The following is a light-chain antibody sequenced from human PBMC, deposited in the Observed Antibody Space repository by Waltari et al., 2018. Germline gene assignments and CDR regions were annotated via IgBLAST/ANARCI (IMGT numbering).Light chain of an antibody. CDR1: QTVNTY. J-gene: IGKJ2*01. Sequence: DILLTQSPVFLSAFVGDRVTISCRSSQTVNTYLNWYQQKLGEAPKLLIYAASTLQSGVPPRVSGTGSGTVFTLIILSLQPEDFATYFCQQSYSTPYTFGPGT. CDR2: AAS. CDR3: QQSYSTPYT. V-gene: IGKV1-39*01.